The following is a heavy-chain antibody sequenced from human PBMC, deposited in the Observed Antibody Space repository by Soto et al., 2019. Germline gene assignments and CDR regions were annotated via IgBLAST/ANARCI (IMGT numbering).Heavy chain of an antibody. CDR3: AKDGASNVGAFDI. CDR2: ISGSGGST. CDR1: GFTFSSYA. Sequence: HPGGSLRLSCAASGFTFSSYAMSWVRQAPGKGLEWVSAISGSGGSTYYADSVRGRFTISRDNSKNTLYLQMNSLRAEDTAVYYCAKDGASNVGAFDIWGQGTMVTVSS. D-gene: IGHD1-26*01. V-gene: IGHV3-23*01. J-gene: IGHJ3*02.